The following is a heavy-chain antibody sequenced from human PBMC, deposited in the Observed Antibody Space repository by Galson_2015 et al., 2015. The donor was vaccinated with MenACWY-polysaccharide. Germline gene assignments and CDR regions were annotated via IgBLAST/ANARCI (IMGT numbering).Heavy chain of an antibody. V-gene: IGHV4-4*02. CDR1: GGSISSSHW. CDR3: ARDSASSWFMFDY. Sequence: SEPLSLTCAVSGGSISSSHWRSWVRQPPGKGLEWIGEIYHSGSTNYNPSLKSRITILVDKSKNQFSLSLSSVTAADTAMYYCARDSASSWFMFDYWGPGTLVTVSS. D-gene: IGHD6-13*01. J-gene: IGHJ4*02. CDR2: IYHSGST.